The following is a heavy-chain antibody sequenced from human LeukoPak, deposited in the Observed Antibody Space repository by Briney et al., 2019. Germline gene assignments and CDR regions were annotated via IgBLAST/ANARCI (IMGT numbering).Heavy chain of an antibody. J-gene: IGHJ6*04. CDR1: GFTFSSYA. CDR2: ISYDGSNK. CDR3: ARDPDRDGMDV. V-gene: IGHV3-30-3*01. Sequence: GRSLRLSCAASGFTFSSYAMHWVRQAPGKGLEWVAVISYDGSNKYYADSVKGRFTISRDNSKNTLYLQMNSLRAEDTAVYYCARDPDRDGMDVWGKGTTVTVSS.